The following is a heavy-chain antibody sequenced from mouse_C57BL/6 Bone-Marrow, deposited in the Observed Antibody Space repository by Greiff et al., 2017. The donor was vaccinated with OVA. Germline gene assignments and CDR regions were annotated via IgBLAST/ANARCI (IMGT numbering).Heavy chain of an antibody. CDR1: GFTFTDYY. CDR3: ASAGWLPPFAY. J-gene: IGHJ3*01. CDR2: VYPYNGGP. V-gene: IGHV1-36*01. D-gene: IGHD2-2*01. Sequence: VQLQQSGPVLVKPGPSVKISCKASGFTFTDYYMHWVKQSHGKSLEWIGLVYPYNGGPSYNQKFKGKATLTVDPSYSPAYMELNSLTSEASAVSYCASAGWLPPFAYWGQGTLVTVSA.